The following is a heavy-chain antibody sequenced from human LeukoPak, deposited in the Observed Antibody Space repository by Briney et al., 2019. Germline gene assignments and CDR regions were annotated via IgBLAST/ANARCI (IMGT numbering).Heavy chain of an antibody. J-gene: IGHJ5*02. D-gene: IGHD6-13*01. CDR1: GGSISSYY. CDR2: IYYSGST. V-gene: IGHV4-59*08. Sequence: SETLSLTCTVSGGSISSYYWSWIRQPPGKGLEWIGYIYYSGSTNYNPSLKSRVTISVDTSKNQFSLKLSSVTAADTAVYYCARHRQQQYWFDPWGQGTLVTVSS. CDR3: ARHRQQQYWFDP.